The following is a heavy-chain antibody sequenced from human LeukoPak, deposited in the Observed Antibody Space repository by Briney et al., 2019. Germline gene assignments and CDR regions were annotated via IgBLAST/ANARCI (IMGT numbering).Heavy chain of an antibody. CDR2: IYYSGST. CDR3: ARRTAAAIDY. V-gene: IGHV4-59*08. Sequence: SETLSLTCTVSGGSISSYYWSWIRQPAGKGLEWIGYIYYSGSTYYNPSLKSRVTISVDTSKNQFSLKLSSVTAADTAVYYCARRTAAAIDYWGQGTLVTVSS. CDR1: GGSISSYY. D-gene: IGHD6-13*01. J-gene: IGHJ4*02.